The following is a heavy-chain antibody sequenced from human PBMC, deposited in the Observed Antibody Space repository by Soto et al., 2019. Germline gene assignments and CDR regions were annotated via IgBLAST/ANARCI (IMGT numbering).Heavy chain of an antibody. CDR3: ARVARGTATTVVDAFDI. CDR2: MSHSGGT. V-gene: IGHV4-34*01. CDR1: GGFVSSGSYY. J-gene: IGHJ3*02. Sequence: QVQLQQWGAGLLKPSETLSLTCAVYGGFVSSGSYYWSWIRQPPGKGLGWIGEMSHSGGTHFNPSLKRRVTISVDTSKTQFSLKMSSVTAADSALYYCARVARGTATTVVDAFDIWGPGTMVTVSS. D-gene: IGHD1-1*01.